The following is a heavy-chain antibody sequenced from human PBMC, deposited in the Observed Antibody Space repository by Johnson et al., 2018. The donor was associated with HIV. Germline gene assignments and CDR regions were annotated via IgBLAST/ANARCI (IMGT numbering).Heavy chain of an antibody. CDR2: TRYDGSNK. V-gene: IGHV3-30*02. CDR3: AKDRGNWDAFAI. J-gene: IGHJ3*02. D-gene: IGHD3-10*01. CDR1: GFSFSSYG. Sequence: QVQLVESGGGVVQPGGSLRLSCAASGFSFSSYGIHWVRQAPGKGPEWVAFTRYDGSNKYYADSVRGRFTISRDNSKNTQYLQMNSLRAEDTAVYYCAKDRGNWDAFAIWGQGTMVIGSS.